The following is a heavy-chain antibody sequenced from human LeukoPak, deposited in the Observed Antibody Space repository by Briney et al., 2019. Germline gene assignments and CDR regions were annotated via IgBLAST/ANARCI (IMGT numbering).Heavy chain of an antibody. CDR3: ARGLAATLNFDY. Sequence: SETLSLTCTVSGGSISSGGYYWSWIRQHPGKGLAWIGYIYYSGSTYYNPSLKSRVTISVDTSKNQFSLKLSSVTAADTAVYYCARGLAATLNFDYWGQGTLVTVSS. D-gene: IGHD6-25*01. CDR2: IYYSGST. V-gene: IGHV4-31*03. CDR1: GGSISSGGYY. J-gene: IGHJ4*02.